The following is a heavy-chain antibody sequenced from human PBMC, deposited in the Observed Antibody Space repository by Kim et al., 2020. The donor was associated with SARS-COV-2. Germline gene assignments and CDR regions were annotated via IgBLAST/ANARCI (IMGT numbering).Heavy chain of an antibody. CDR3: AKHFGSSGSEFHY. Sequence: GGSLRLSCAASGFTFSAYAMGWVRQAPWKGLEWVSGISGSDGTTYYADSVKGRFIISRDNSKNTLHLQMNSLRAEDTAIYYCAKHFGSSGSEFHYWGQGTLVTVSS. J-gene: IGHJ1*01. CDR1: GFTFSAYA. D-gene: IGHD3-22*01. CDR2: ISGSDGTT. V-gene: IGHV3-23*01.